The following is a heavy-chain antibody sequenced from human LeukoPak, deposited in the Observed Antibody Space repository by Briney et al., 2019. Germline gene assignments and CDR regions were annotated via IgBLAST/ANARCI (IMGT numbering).Heavy chain of an antibody. CDR2: IHYSGGT. D-gene: IGHD2-2*01. CDR3: ARSCGSTSCSDGDWFDP. CDR1: GDSIITNDYY. J-gene: IGHJ5*02. V-gene: IGHV4-39*01. Sequence: PSETLSLTCTVSGDSIITNDYYWGWIRQPPGKGLEWIASIHYSGGTYFNPSLKSRVTISVDTSRNEFSLKVTSVTAADTAMYYCARSCGSTSCSDGDWFDPWGQGTLATVSS.